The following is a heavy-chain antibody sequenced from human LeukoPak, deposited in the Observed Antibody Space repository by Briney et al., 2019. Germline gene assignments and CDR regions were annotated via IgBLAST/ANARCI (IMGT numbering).Heavy chain of an antibody. V-gene: IGHV3-53*01. CDR2: IYSGGST. CDR3: AREAVSRNYFDY. J-gene: IGHJ4*02. D-gene: IGHD5/OR15-5a*01. Sequence: GGSLRLSCAASGFTVSSNYMNWVRQAPGKGLEWVSVIYSGGSTYYADSVKGRFTISRDNSKNTLFLQMNSLRAEDTAVYYCAREAVSRNYFDYWGQGTLVTVSS. CDR1: GFTVSSNY.